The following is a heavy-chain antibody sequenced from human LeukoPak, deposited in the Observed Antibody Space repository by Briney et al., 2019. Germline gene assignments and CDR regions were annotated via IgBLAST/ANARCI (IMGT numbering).Heavy chain of an antibody. CDR2: INHSGST. J-gene: IGHJ5*02. V-gene: IGHV4-34*01. CDR1: GGSFSGYY. Sequence: SETLSLTCAVYGGSFSGYYWSWIRQPPGKGLEWIGEINHSGSTKYNPSLKSRVTISVDTSKNQFSLKLNSLTAADTAVYYCARGHTESADDYGNWFHPWGQGTLVTVSS. CDR3: ARGHTESADDYGNWFHP. D-gene: IGHD5-12*01.